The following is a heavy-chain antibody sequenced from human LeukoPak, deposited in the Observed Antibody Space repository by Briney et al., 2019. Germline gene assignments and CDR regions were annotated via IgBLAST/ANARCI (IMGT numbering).Heavy chain of an antibody. J-gene: IGHJ4*02. V-gene: IGHV3-21*01. CDR2: ISSSSSYI. D-gene: IGHD3-3*01. CDR3: ARAIFGVVKPFDY. CDR1: GFTFSSYS. Sequence: GGSLRLSCAASGFTFSSYSMNWVRQAPGKGLEWVSSISSSSSYIYYADSVKGRFTISRDNAKNSLYLQMNSLRAEDTAVYYCARAIFGVVKPFDYWGQGTLVTVSS.